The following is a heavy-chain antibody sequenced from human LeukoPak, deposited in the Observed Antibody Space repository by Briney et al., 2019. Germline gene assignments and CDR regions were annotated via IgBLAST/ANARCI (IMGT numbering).Heavy chain of an antibody. D-gene: IGHD3-10*01. J-gene: IGHJ4*02. V-gene: IGHV3-74*01. CDR1: GFTFTSYW. Sequence: GGSLRLSCAASGFTFTSYWMHWVRQAPGKGLVWVSRINRDGRSTSYADSVKGRFTISRDNAKNTLYLQMNSLRAEDTAVYHCAKEGVGDLPPYYFDYWGQGALVTVSS. CDR3: AKEGVGDLPPYYFDY. CDR2: INRDGRST.